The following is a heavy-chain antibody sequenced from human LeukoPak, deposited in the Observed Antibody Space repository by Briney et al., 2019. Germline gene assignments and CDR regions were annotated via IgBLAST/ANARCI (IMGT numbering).Heavy chain of an antibody. CDR3: ARVYYDSSGYYSGPNDAFDI. CDR1: GFTFTSYW. D-gene: IGHD3-22*01. CDR2: IKQDAREH. J-gene: IGHJ3*02. V-gene: IGHV3-7*01. Sequence: GGPLRLSCAASGFTFTSYWMSWLGQAPGKGLEWVANIKQDAREHHHLHSLQGRFTISRDNAKNSLYLRMNSLRAEDTAVYYCARVYYDSSGYYSGPNDAFDIWGQGTMVTVSS.